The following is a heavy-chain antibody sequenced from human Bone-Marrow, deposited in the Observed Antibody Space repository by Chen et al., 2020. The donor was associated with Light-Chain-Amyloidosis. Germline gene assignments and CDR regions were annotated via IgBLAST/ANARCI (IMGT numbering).Heavy chain of an antibody. J-gene: IGHJ4*02. D-gene: IGHD6-13*01. Sequence: EVQLVETGGGLIQPGGSLRLSCAASGFSVSSSYMNWVRQAPGKGPGWVAVIYTDADASTHYTDSGRGRVAISSDNSKNMIYLQLNSLGAEETAIYYCTIVSRAAGGSGSGYFDLWGQGTLVTVSS. CDR3: TIVSRAAGGSGSGYFDL. CDR2: IYTDADAST. V-gene: IGHV3-53*02. CDR1: GFSVSSSY.